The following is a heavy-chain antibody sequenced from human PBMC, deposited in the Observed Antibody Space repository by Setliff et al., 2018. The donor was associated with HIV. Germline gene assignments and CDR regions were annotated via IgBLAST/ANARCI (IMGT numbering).Heavy chain of an antibody. CDR2: IYDSGNI. D-gene: IGHD3-10*01. CDR3: ARVLLRQSGSYGHNYFDY. CDR1: GGSFSSYS. Sequence: SETLSLTCTVSGGSFSSYSWSWLRQPPGKGLEWIGYIYDSGNIHYNPSLKGRVTISVDMSEDQFSLNLSSMTAADTAVYYCARVLLRQSGSYGHNYFDYWGQGTLVTVSS. V-gene: IGHV4-59*01. J-gene: IGHJ4*02.